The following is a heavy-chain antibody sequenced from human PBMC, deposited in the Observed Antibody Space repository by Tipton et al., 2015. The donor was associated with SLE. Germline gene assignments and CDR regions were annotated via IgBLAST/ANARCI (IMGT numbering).Heavy chain of an antibody. CDR3: ARFGVILDAFDI. Sequence: TLSLTCTVSGGSISSYYWSWIRQPPGKGLEWIGEINHSGSTNYNPSLKSRVTISVDTSKNQFSLKLSPVTAADTAVYYCARFGVILDAFDIWGQGTMVTVSS. CDR2: INHSGST. CDR1: GGSISSYY. V-gene: IGHV4-34*01. D-gene: IGHD3-16*01. J-gene: IGHJ3*02.